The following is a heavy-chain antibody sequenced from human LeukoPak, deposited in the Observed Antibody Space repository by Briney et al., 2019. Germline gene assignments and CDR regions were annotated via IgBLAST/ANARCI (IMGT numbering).Heavy chain of an antibody. CDR3: ARDENGLAAAVYYYGMDV. CDR2: ISSVSTTI. J-gene: IGHJ6*02. V-gene: IGHV3-48*04. D-gene: IGHD6-13*01. CDR1: GFTFSGYS. Sequence: GGSLRLSCAASGFTFSGYSMNWVRQAPGKGLEWISYISSVSTTIYYADSVKGRFTISRDNAKNSLYLQMNSLRAEDTAVYYCARDENGLAAAVYYYGMDVWGQGTTVTVSS.